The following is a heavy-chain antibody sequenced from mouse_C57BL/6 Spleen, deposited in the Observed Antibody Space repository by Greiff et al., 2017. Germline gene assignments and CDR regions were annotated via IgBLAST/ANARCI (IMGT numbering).Heavy chain of an antibody. V-gene: IGHV1-22*01. CDR3: AREEDCDDAMDY. D-gene: IGHD2-12*01. CDR1: GYTFTDYN. Sequence: EVQLQQSGPELVKPGASVKLSCTASGYTFTDYNMHWVKQSHGKSLEWIGYINPNNGGTSYNQKFKGKATLTVNKSSSTAYMELRSLTSEDSAVYDCAREEDCDDAMDYWGQGTSVTVSS. CDR2: INPNNGGT. J-gene: IGHJ4*01.